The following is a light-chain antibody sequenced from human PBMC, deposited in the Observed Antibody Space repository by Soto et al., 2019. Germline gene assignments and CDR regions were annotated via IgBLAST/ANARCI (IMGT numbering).Light chain of an antibody. V-gene: IGLV2-8*01. CDR3: SSYAGSLYV. Sequence: QSALTQPPSASGSPGQSVTISCTGTSSDVGGYNYVYWYQQHPGKAPKLMIYEVSKRPSRVPDRFSCSKSGNTASLTVSRLQAEDEANYYCSSYAGSLYVFGTGTKLTVL. CDR1: SSDVGGYNY. J-gene: IGLJ1*01. CDR2: EVS.